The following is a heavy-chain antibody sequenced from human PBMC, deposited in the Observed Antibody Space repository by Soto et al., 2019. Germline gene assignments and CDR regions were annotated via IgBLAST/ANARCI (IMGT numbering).Heavy chain of an antibody. CDR2: IIPIFGTA. Sequence: QVQLVQSGAAVKKPGSSVKVSCKASGGTFSSYAISWVRQAPGQGLEWMGGIIPIFGTANYAQKFQGRVTITADESTSTAYMELSSLRSEDTAVYYCRMYYYDSSGYYYFDYWGQGTLVTVSS. CDR1: GGTFSSYA. D-gene: IGHD3-22*01. CDR3: RMYYYDSSGYYYFDY. J-gene: IGHJ4*02. V-gene: IGHV1-69*01.